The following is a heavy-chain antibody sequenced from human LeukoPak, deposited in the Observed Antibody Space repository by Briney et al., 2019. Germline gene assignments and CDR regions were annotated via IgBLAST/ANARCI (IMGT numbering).Heavy chain of an antibody. V-gene: IGHV3-30*02. CDR2: IRYDGSNK. D-gene: IGHD6-19*01. CDR3: AKTPVPYSSGWYALDY. Sequence: PGGSLRLSCAASGSTFSSYGMHWVRQAPGKGLEWVAFIRYDGSNKYYADSVKGRFTISRDSSKNTLYLQMNSLRAEDTAVYYCAKTPVPYSSGWYALDYWGQGTLVTVSS. CDR1: GSTFSSYG. J-gene: IGHJ4*02.